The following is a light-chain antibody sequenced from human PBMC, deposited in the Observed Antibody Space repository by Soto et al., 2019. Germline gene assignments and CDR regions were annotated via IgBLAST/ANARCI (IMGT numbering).Light chain of an antibody. CDR1: SSDVGGYNS. Sequence: QSVLTQPASVSGSPGQSITISCTGTSSDVGGYNSVSWFQLHPGKVPTLMIYEVSSRPSGVSNRFSGSKSGNTASLTISGLQAEDEADYYCSSYTDSNTLLFGGGTKLTVL. V-gene: IGLV2-14*01. CDR2: EVS. CDR3: SSYTDSNTLL. J-gene: IGLJ2*01.